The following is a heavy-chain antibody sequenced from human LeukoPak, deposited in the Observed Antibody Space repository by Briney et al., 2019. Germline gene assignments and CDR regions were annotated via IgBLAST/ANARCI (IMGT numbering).Heavy chain of an antibody. CDR2: IYYSGNT. Sequence: SEALSLTCAVSGGSISSSNYYWGWIRQPPGQGLEWIGSIYYSGNTYNNPSLKSRVTISVDTSKNQFSLKLSSVTAADTAVYYCASPHQREGSSGWWDYWGQGTLVTVSS. CDR1: GGSISSSNYY. D-gene: IGHD6-19*01. J-gene: IGHJ4*02. CDR3: ASPHQREGSSGWWDY. V-gene: IGHV4-39*01.